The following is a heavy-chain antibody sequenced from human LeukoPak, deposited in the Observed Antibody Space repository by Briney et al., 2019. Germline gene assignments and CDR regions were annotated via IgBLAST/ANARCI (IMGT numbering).Heavy chain of an antibody. Sequence: PGGSLRLSCAASGFTFSSYAMSWVRQAPGKGLEWVSAISGSGGSTYYADSVKGRFTISRDNPKNTLYLQMNSLRAEDTAVYYCAKDLNQLPQHVSLDYWGQGTLVTVSS. J-gene: IGHJ4*02. CDR1: GFTFSSYA. CDR3: AKDLNQLPQHVSLDY. CDR2: ISGSGGST. V-gene: IGHV3-23*01. D-gene: IGHD1-14*01.